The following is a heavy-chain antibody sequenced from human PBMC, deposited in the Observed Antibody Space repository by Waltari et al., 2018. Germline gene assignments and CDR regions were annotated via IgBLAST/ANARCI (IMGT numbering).Heavy chain of an antibody. CDR1: GGSFSGYH. V-gene: IGHV4-34*01. D-gene: IGHD1-26*01. CDR3: ARGLVGATTRDDY. CDR2: INHSGST. J-gene: IGHJ4*02. Sequence: QVQLQQWGAGLVKPSETLSLTCAVDGGSFSGYHWSWIRQPPGKGLEWVGEINHSGSTNYNPSLKSRVTISVDTSKNQFSLKLSSVTAADTAVYYCARGLVGATTRDDYWGQGTLVTVSS.